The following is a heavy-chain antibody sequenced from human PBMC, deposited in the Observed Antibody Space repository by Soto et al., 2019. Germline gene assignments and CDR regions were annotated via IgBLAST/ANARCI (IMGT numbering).Heavy chain of an antibody. CDR2: ISGSGGAT. CDR1: GFTFSTYA. Sequence: EVQLLESGGGLVQPGGSLRLSCGSSGFTFSTYAMTWVRQAPGKGLEWVSVISGSGGATDYADSVKGRFTISRDNSKNKLFLQMNSLSAEDTAVYYCAKDKSTHLLCSGGSCHLNFDDWGQGTLVTVSS. D-gene: IGHD2-15*01. V-gene: IGHV3-23*01. CDR3: AKDKSTHLLCSGGSCHLNFDD. J-gene: IGHJ4*02.